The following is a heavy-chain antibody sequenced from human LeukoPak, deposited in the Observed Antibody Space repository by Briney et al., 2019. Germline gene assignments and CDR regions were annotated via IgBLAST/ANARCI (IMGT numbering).Heavy chain of an antibody. J-gene: IGHJ6*03. CDR3: ASPPVPQAAAITPGYFYYYMDV. Sequence: ASVKVSCKASGYTFTSYAMHWVRQAPGQRLEWMGWINAGNGNTKYSQEFQGRVTITADKSSTTVYMELSSLRSEDTAVYYCASPPVPQAAAITPGYFYYYMDVWGKGTTVTVSS. CDR2: INAGNGNT. CDR1: GYTFTSYA. D-gene: IGHD6-13*01. V-gene: IGHV1-3*03.